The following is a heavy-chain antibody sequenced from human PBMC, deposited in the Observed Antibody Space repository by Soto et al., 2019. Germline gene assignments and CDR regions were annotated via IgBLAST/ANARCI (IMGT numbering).Heavy chain of an antibody. V-gene: IGHV4-31*03. J-gene: IGHJ4*02. CDR2: IAYSGST. D-gene: IGHD3-16*02. Sequence: SETLSLTCTVSGGSISSGSYYWTWIRQRPGKGLEWIGYIAYSGSTYYNPSLRTRLAISVDTSKNQFSLRLSSVTAADTAVYYCARDVLRLGELSPRYFDYWGQGTLVTVSS. CDR3: ARDVLRLGELSPRYFDY. CDR1: GGSISSGSYY.